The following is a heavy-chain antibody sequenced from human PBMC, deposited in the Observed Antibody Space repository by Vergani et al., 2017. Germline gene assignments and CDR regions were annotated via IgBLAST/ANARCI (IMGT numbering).Heavy chain of an antibody. V-gene: IGHV3-21*01. CDR3: ARLVGAVVVTYFDY. J-gene: IGHJ4*02. D-gene: IGHD3-22*01. Sequence: EVQLVESGGGLIQPGGSLRLSCAASGFTFSSYSMNWVRQAPGKGLEWVSSISSSSSYIYYADSVKGRFTISRDNAKNSLYLQMNSLRAEDTAVYYCARLVGAVVVTYFDYWGQGTLVTVSS. CDR1: GFTFSSYS. CDR2: ISSSSSYI.